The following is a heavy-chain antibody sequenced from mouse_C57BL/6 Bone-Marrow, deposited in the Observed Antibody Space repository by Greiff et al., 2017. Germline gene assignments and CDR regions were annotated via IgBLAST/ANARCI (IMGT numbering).Heavy chain of an antibody. D-gene: IGHD2-2*01. Sequence: QVQLQQSGPELVKPGASVKISCKASGYTFTDYYINWVKQRPGQGLEWIGWIFPGSGSTYYNEKFKGKATLTVDKSSSTAYMLLSSLTSEDSAVYFWARSGGYLSYWYFDVWGTGTTVTVSS. CDR1: GYTFTDYY. J-gene: IGHJ1*03. V-gene: IGHV1-75*01. CDR2: IFPGSGST. CDR3: ARSGGYLSYWYFDV.